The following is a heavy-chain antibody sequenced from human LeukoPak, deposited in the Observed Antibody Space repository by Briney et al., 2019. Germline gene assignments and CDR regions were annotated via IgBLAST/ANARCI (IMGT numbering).Heavy chain of an antibody. D-gene: IGHD5-18*01. CDR1: GFTFSSYS. V-gene: IGHV3-21*01. CDR2: ISSSSSYI. Sequence: AGGSLRLSCAASGFTFSSYSMNWVRQAPGKGLEWDSSISSSSSYIYYADSVKGRFTISRDNAKNPLYLQMNSLRAEDTAVYYCARDRGGWIQLWLGFDYWGQGTLVTVSS. J-gene: IGHJ4*02. CDR3: ARDRGGWIQLWLGFDY.